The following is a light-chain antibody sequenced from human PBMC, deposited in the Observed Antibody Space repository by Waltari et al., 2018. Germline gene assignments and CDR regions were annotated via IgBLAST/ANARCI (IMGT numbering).Light chain of an antibody. V-gene: IGKV3-11*01. CDR1: QSVGTY. Sequence: EIVLTQSPDTLSLSPGERATLSCRASQSVGTYLAWYQQKSGQTPRLLIYDASNRATGIPARFSGSGSGTDFTLTISSLDPEDFEIYYCQQRGSWPLTFGGGTKLEI. CDR2: DAS. CDR3: QQRGSWPLT. J-gene: IGKJ4*01.